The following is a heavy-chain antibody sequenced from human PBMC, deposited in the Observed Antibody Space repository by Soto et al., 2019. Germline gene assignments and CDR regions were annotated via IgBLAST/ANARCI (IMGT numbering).Heavy chain of an antibody. Sequence: QVQLVQSGAEVKKPGSSVKVSCKASGGTFSSYTISWVRQAPGQGLEWMGRIIPILGIANYAQKFQGRVTXTXXKSTSTAYRELSSVRSEDPAVYYCACSLQRGGFDYWGQGTLVTVSS. CDR1: GGTFSSYT. D-gene: IGHD1-1*01. CDR3: ACSLQRGGFDY. CDR2: IIPILGIA. V-gene: IGHV1-69*02. J-gene: IGHJ4*02.